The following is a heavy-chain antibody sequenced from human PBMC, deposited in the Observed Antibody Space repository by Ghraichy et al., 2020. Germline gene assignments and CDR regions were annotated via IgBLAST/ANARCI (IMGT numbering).Heavy chain of an antibody. J-gene: IGHJ3*01. Sequence: GALRLSCAASGFTFSSSWMHWVRQAPGEGLEWVATIKGDGSEEFYVDSVKGQFTISRDNAKNSLYLQMHSLRVEDTAVYYCARELGASGSFDLWGQGTMVTVSS. CDR3: ARELGASGSFDL. V-gene: IGHV3-7*03. CDR1: GFTFSSSW. D-gene: IGHD3-10*01. CDR2: IKGDGSEE.